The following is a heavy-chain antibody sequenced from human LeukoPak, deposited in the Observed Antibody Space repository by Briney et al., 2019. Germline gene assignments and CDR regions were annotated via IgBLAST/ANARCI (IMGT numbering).Heavy chain of an antibody. V-gene: IGHV4-39*01. CDR3: ARRNYYDSSPDY. D-gene: IGHD3-22*01. J-gene: IGHJ4*02. CDR2: IYYSGST. Sequence: PSETLSLTCTVSGGSISSSSYYWGWIRQPPGKGLEWIGSIYYSGSTYYNPSLKSRVTISVETSKNQFSLKLSSVTAADTAVYYCARRNYYDSSPDYWGQGTLVTVSS. CDR1: GGSISSSSYY.